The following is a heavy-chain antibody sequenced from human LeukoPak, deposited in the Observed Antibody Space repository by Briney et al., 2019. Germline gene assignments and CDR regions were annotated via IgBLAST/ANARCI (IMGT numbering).Heavy chain of an antibody. Sequence: GESLKISCKGSGYSFTNYWIGWVRQMPGKGLEWMGIISPGDSDTRYSPSFQGQVTISADKSISTAYLQWSSLKASDTAMYYCARRYCGGDCYSWYFDYWGQGTLVTVPS. J-gene: IGHJ4*02. CDR1: GYSFTNYW. V-gene: IGHV5-51*01. CDR3: ARRYCGGDCYSWYFDY. CDR2: ISPGDSDT. D-gene: IGHD2-21*02.